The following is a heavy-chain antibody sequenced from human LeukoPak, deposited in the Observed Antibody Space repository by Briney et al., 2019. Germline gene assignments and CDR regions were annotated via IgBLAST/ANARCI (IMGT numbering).Heavy chain of an antibody. V-gene: IGHV3-48*04. Sequence: GGSLRLPFPSFGSTFRVFGLTWFGKAPGKGLGWVSSFGRIRISNFYEDSVKGRFTISRENAKNSLYLQMNSLRAEDTAVYYCARDFSWLKRDCSSTNCLTRNDYGMDVWGQGTTVTVSS. J-gene: IGHJ6*02. D-gene: IGHD2-2*01. CDR2: FGRIRISN. CDR3: ARDFSWLKRDCSSTNCLTRNDYGMDV. CDR1: GSTFRVFG.